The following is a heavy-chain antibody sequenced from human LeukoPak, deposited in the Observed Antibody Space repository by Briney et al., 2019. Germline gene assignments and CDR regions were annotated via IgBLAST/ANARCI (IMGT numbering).Heavy chain of an antibody. D-gene: IGHD6-19*01. V-gene: IGHV1-18*01. CDR2: ISAYNGNT. CDR1: GYTFTSYG. Sequence: GASVKVSCKASGYTFTSYGISWVRQAPGQGLEWMGWISAYNGNTNYAQKLQGRVTMTTDTSTGTAYMELRSLRSDDTAVYYCARGGTSGWPPWYNSGMEVGAKGTTVTVS. J-gene: IGHJ6*04. CDR3: ARGGTSGWPPWYNSGMEV.